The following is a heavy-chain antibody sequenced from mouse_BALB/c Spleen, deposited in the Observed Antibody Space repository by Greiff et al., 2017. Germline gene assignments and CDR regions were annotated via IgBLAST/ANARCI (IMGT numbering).Heavy chain of an antibody. CDR2: IYPGDGST. CDR3: ARGTGDYAMDY. Sequence: VHLVESGPELVKPGAFVKISCKASGYTFTSYDINWVKQRPGQGLEWIGWIYPGDGSTKYNEKFKGKATLTADKSSSTAYMQLSSLTSENSAVYFCARGTGDYAMDYWGQGTSVTVSS. V-gene: IGHV1S56*01. D-gene: IGHD4-1*01. J-gene: IGHJ4*01. CDR1: GYTFTSYD.